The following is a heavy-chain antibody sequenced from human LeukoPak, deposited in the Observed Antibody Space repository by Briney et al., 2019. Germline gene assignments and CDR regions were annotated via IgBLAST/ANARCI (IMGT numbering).Heavy chain of an antibody. CDR3: ARVSSGWFYYFDY. Sequence: HTGGSLRLSCAASGFTFSSYSMNWVRQAPGKGLEWVSYISSSNTIYYADSVKGRFTISRDNAKNSLFLQMNSLRDEDTAVYYCARVSSGWFYYFDYWGQGTLVTVSS. CDR1: GFTFSSYS. V-gene: IGHV3-48*02. D-gene: IGHD6-19*01. J-gene: IGHJ4*02. CDR2: ISSSNTI.